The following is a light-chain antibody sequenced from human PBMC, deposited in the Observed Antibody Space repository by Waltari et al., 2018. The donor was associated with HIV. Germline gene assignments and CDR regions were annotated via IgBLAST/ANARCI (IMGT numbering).Light chain of an antibody. J-gene: IGLJ3*02. V-gene: IGLV2-18*02. CDR2: EVN. Sequence: SALTQPPAASGSPGQSVTISSTGTSNDIGPYNYVSWYQQHPDKAPRLLIYEVNKRPSGVPGRFSGSKSGNTASLTISGLQAEDEADYYCSSYTSSSSWVFGGGTKLTVL. CDR3: SSYTSSSSWV. CDR1: SNDIGPYNY.